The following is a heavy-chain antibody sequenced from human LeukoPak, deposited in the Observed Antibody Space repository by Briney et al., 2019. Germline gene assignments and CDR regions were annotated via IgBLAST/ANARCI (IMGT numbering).Heavy chain of an antibody. J-gene: IGHJ4*02. CDR1: GGSISSSSYY. Sequence: SETLSLTCTVSGGSISSSSYYWGWIRQPPGKGLEWIGSIYYSGGTYYNPSLKSRVTISVDTSKNQFSLKLSSVTAADTAVYYCARTAPRRDGYNSPFGYFDYWGRGTLVTVSS. CDR3: ARTAPRRDGYNSPFGYFDY. D-gene: IGHD5-24*01. CDR2: IYYSGGT. V-gene: IGHV4-39*01.